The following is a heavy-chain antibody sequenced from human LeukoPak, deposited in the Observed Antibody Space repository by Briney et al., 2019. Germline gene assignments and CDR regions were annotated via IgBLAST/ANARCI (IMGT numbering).Heavy chain of an antibody. CDR1: GGSFSGYY. CDR2: INHSGST. J-gene: IGHJ6*03. D-gene: IGHD2-15*01. CDR3: ARTTEGYCRGRSCYSYYYYMDV. Sequence: SETLSLTCAVYGGSFSGYYWSWIRQPPGKGLEWIGEINHSGSTNYNPSLKSRVTISVDTSKNQFSLKLSSVTAADTAVYYCARTTEGYCRGRSCYSYYYYMDVWGKGTTVTVSS. V-gene: IGHV4-34*01.